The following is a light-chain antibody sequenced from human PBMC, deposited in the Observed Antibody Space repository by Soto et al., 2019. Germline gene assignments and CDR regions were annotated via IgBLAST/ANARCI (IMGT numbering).Light chain of an antibody. CDR1: QSISSW. Sequence: DIQMTQSPPTLSASVGDRVTITCRASQSISSWLAWYQQRPGKAPNLLIYDVSSLESGVPSRFSGSGSGTEFTLTISSLQPDDFATYYCQQYTNYPWTFGQGTKVXIK. CDR2: DVS. J-gene: IGKJ1*01. V-gene: IGKV1-5*01. CDR3: QQYTNYPWT.